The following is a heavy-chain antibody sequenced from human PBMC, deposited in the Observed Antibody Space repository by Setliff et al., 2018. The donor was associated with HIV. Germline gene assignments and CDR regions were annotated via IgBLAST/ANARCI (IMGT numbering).Heavy chain of an antibody. Sequence: SETLSLTCTVSGGSISSGSYYWSWIRQPAGKGLEWIGRVYTTGITNYIPSPKSRVTISLDTSKNQFSLKMTSVTAADTAVYYCARGPRPVDVDYYYMDVWGKGTTVTV. CDR2: VYTTGIT. CDR1: GGSISSGSYY. V-gene: IGHV4-61*02. CDR3: ARGPRPVDVDYYYMDV. J-gene: IGHJ6*03.